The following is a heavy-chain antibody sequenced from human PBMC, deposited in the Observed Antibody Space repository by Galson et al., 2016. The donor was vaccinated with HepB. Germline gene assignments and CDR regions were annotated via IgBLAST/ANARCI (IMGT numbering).Heavy chain of an antibody. D-gene: IGHD3-10*01. J-gene: IGHJ4*02. CDR3: ARGSLGVSWRSFDS. V-gene: IGHV1-69*13. CDR1: GVTFDSAA. Sequence: SVKVSCKVSGVTFDSAAFSWVRQAPGQGLEWMGGVIPIYSITKVVQNFRGRLTIIADASTRTVYMELNSLRFDDMAVYFCARGSLGVSWRSFDSWGQGSLVTVSS. CDR2: VIPIYSIT.